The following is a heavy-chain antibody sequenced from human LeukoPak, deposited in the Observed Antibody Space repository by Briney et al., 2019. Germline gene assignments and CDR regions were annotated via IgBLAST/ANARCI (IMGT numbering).Heavy chain of an antibody. V-gene: IGHV4-59*08. D-gene: IGHD4-23*01. CDR2: IYYSGST. CDR3: ARRSMRWMDV. Sequence: SETLSLTCTVSGGSISSYYWSWIRQPPGRGLEWIGYIYYSGSTNYNPSLKSRVTTSVDTSKNQFSLKLSSVTAADTAVYYCARRSMRWMDVWGQGTTVTVSS. CDR1: GGSISSYY. J-gene: IGHJ6*02.